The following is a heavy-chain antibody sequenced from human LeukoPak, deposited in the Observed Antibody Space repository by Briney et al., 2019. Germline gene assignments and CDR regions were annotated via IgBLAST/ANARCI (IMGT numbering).Heavy chain of an antibody. J-gene: IGHJ4*02. V-gene: IGHV4-59*01. CDR1: VDSISGYY. CDR2: MYYSGNT. CDR3: ARGKYYFDY. Sequence: SETLSLTCTVSVDSISGYYWSWIRQPPGKGLEWIGYMYYSGNTNYNPSLKSRLTTSLDTSKNQFSLKLSYVTAADTAVYYCARGKYYFDYWGQGTLVTVSS.